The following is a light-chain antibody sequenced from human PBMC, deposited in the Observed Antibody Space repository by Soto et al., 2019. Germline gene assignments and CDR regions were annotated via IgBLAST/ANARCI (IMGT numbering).Light chain of an antibody. CDR1: SSDVGGYNY. Sequence: QSALTQPPSASGSPGQSVTISCTGTSSDVGGYNYVSWYQLHPGKAPKLMIYEVSKRPSGVPDRFSGFKSGNTASLTVSGLQAEDEADCYCSSYAGSNHYVFGTGTKLTVL. J-gene: IGLJ1*01. CDR3: SSYAGSNHYV. V-gene: IGLV2-8*01. CDR2: EVS.